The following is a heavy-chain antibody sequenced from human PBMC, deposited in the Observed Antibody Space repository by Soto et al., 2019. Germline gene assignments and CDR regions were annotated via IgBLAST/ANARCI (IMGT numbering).Heavy chain of an antibody. V-gene: IGHV4-4*02. CDR2: IYHSGST. CDR3: AIWSEPGYCSSTSCYPRDDY. CDR1: GGSISSSNC. Sequence: QVQLQESGPGLVKPSGTLSLTCAVSGGSISSSNCWSWVRHPPGKGLEWIGEIYHSGSTNYNPSLKSRVTISVDKSENQFSLKLSSVTAADTAVYYCAIWSEPGYCSSTSCYPRDDYWGQETLVTVSS. J-gene: IGHJ4*02. D-gene: IGHD2-2*01.